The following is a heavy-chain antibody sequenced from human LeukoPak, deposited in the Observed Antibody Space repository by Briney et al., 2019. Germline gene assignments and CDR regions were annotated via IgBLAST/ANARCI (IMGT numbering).Heavy chain of an antibody. CDR3: ARGSPPDY. CDR1: GFIFNTYS. Sequence: GGSLRLSCAASGFIFNTYSMNWVRQAPGKGLEWVSSISSSGSDKYYADSAKGRFTISRDNAKNSLYLQLNSLRAEDTAVYYCARGSPPDYWGQGTLVTVSS. V-gene: IGHV3-21*04. J-gene: IGHJ4*02. D-gene: IGHD2-15*01. CDR2: ISSSGSDK.